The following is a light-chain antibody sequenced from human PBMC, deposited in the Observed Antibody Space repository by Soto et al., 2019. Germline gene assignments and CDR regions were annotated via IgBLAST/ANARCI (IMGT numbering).Light chain of an antibody. Sequence: QSVLTQPPSASGTPGQRVTISCSGSSSKIGNFYVYWYQQLPGTAPKLLIYKNNQRPLGVPDRFSGSKSGTSASLAISGLRSEDEADYYCAAWDDSLSGPGVFGGGTQLTV. J-gene: IGLJ7*01. CDR1: SSKIGNFY. V-gene: IGLV1-47*01. CDR2: KNN. CDR3: AAWDDSLSGPGV.